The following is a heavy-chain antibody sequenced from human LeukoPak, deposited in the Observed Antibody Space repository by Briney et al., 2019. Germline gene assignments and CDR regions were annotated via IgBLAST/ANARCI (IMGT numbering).Heavy chain of an antibody. CDR3: AKRDSSGYYYPFDY. D-gene: IGHD3-22*01. Sequence: GGSLRLSCAASGSTFSSYAMSWVRQAPGKGLEWVSAISGSGGSTYYADSVKGRFTISRDNSKNTLYLQMNSLRAEDTAVYYCAKRDSSGYYYPFDYWGQGTLVTVSS. J-gene: IGHJ4*02. V-gene: IGHV3-23*01. CDR1: GSTFSSYA. CDR2: ISGSGGST.